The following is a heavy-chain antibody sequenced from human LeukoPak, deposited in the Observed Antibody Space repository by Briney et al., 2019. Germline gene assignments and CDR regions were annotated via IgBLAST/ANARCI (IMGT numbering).Heavy chain of an antibody. J-gene: IGHJ6*03. CDR1: GFTFSTYW. D-gene: IGHD6-13*01. V-gene: IGHV3-7*01. CDR2: IKQDGSEK. Sequence: PGGSLRLSCAASGFTFSTYWMSWVRQAPGKGLEWVANIKQDGSEKYYVDSVKGRFTISRDNAKSSLYLEMNNLRAEDTAVYYFSRVSISSYYYYYMDVWGKGATVTTSS. CDR3: SRVSISSYYYYYMDV.